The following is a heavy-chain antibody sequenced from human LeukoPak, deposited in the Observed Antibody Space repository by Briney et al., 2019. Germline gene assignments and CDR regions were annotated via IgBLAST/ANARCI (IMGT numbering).Heavy chain of an antibody. Sequence: GGSLRLSCAASGFTFSSYWMHWVRQAPGKGLVWVSRINSDGSSTSYADSVKGRFTISRDNAKNTLYLQMNSLRAEDTAVYYCAKGTYYYDSSGYSEYFQHWGQGTLVTVSS. CDR3: AKGTYYYDSSGYSEYFQH. CDR2: INSDGSST. V-gene: IGHV3-74*01. J-gene: IGHJ1*01. CDR1: GFTFSSYW. D-gene: IGHD3-22*01.